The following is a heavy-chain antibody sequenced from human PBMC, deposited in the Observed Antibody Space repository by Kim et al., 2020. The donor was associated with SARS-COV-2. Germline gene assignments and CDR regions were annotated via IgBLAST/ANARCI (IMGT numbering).Heavy chain of an antibody. Sequence: SETLSLTCAVYDASLSGYYWNWIRQSPGKGLEWIGEINHSGNSNYNPSLMSRVTISLDTSKNHFSLKLTSVTAADTAVYYCARGYYYGSTSWGQGTLVTVSS. J-gene: IGHJ5*02. CDR1: DASLSGYY. V-gene: IGHV4-34*01. CDR3: ARGYYYGSTS. CDR2: INHSGNS. D-gene: IGHD3-10*01.